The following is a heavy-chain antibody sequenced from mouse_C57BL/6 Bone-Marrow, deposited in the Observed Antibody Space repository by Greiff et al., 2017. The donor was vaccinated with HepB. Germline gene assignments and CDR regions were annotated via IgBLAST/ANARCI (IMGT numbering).Heavy chain of an antibody. CDR1: GYSFTDYN. J-gene: IGHJ3*01. D-gene: IGHD3-3*01. CDR2: INPNYGTT. V-gene: IGHV1-39*01. Sequence: VQLQQSGPELVKPGASVQISCKASGYSFTDYNMNWVRQSNGKSLEWIGVINPNYGTTSYNQKFKGKATLTVDQSSSTAYMQLNILTSEDSAVYYCARSGCAGQRGCAYWGQGTLVTGSA. CDR3: ARSGCAGQRGCAY.